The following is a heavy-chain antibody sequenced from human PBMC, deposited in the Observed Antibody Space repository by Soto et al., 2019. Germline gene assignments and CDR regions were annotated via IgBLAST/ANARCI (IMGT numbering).Heavy chain of an antibody. CDR3: ARHPTFSGWEYYFDY. J-gene: IGHJ4*02. CDR1: GDSVSSSNYY. V-gene: IGHV4-39*01. CDR2: VYYSGST. Sequence: QLQLQESGPGLVKPSETLSLTCTVSGDSVSSSNYYWGWIRQPPGKGLEWIGSVYYSGSTYSNPSLKSRVTMSVDTSKNQFSLKLSSVTAADAAVYYCARHPTFSGWEYYFDYWGQGTPVTVSS. D-gene: IGHD6-19*01.